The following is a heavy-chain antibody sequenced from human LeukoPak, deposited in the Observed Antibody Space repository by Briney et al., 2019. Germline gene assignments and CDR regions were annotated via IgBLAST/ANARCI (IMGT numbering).Heavy chain of an antibody. CDR3: ARGSIFGVVNDY. Sequence: SETLSLTCTVSGGSISSYYWSWIRQPPGKGLEWIGYIYYSGSTNHNPSLKSRVTISVDTSKNQFSLKLSSVTAADTAVYYCARGSIFGVVNDYWGQGTLVTVSS. J-gene: IGHJ4*02. V-gene: IGHV4-59*01. CDR2: IYYSGST. CDR1: GGSISSYY. D-gene: IGHD3-3*01.